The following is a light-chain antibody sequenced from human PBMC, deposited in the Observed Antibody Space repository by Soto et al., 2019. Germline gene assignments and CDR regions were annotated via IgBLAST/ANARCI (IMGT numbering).Light chain of an antibody. J-gene: IGKJ2*01. CDR2: AAS. Sequence: DIVLTQSPGTLSLSPGEGATLSCRASQSVSSSYLAWYQQKPGQAPRLLMFAASSRATGIPDRFSGSGSGTEFTLTISRLEPEDFAVYYCQQYGRSPYTFGQGTKLEIK. CDR3: QQYGRSPYT. V-gene: IGKV3-20*01. CDR1: QSVSSSY.